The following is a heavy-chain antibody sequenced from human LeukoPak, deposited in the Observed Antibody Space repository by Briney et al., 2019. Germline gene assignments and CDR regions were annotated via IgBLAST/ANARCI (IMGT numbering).Heavy chain of an antibody. CDR2: IYYSGSA. V-gene: IGHV4-39*07. J-gene: IGHJ4*02. CDR3: AVGVGGDDWKYYFDY. CDR1: GGSISSSSYY. Sequence: PSETLSLTCTVSGGSISSSSYYWGWIRQPPGKGLEWIGSIYYSGSAYYNPSLQSRVTISVDTSKNQFSLKLSSVTDADTAVYYCAVGVGGDDWKYYFDYWGQGTLVTVSS. D-gene: IGHD1-1*01.